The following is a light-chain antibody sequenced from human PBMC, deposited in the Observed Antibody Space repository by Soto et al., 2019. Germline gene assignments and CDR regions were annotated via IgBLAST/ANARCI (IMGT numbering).Light chain of an antibody. CDR1: YSNIGSDY. CDR2: NNN. V-gene: IGLV1-47*02. J-gene: IGLJ3*02. CDR3: ATWDDSLSGHWV. Sequence: QSVLTQPPSASGTPGQRVTISCSGSYSNIGSDYVYWYQQLPETAPKLLIYNNNRRPSGVPDRFSGSKSGTSASLAISGLRSEDEADYYCATWDDSLSGHWVFGGGTKLTVL.